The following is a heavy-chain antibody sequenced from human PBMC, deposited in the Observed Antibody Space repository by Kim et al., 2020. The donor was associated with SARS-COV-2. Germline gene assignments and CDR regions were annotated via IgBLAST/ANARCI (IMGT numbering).Heavy chain of an antibody. V-gene: IGHV3-23*01. J-gene: IGHJ4*02. CDR3: AKGDRGAVGPAFDY. Sequence: ADSVKGRFTISRDNSKNTLYLQMNSLRAEDTAVYYCAKGDRGAVGPAFDYWGQGTLVTVSS. D-gene: IGHD6-19*01.